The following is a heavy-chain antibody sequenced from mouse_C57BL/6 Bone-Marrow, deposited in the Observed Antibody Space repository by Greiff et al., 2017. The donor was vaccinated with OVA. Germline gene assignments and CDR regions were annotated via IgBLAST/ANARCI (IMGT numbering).Heavy chain of an antibody. CDR3: ARSNYGGLAMDF. V-gene: IGHV1-66*01. J-gene: IGHJ4*01. CDR2: LYPGSVNT. CDR1: GYSFTIYY. Sequence: QVQLKQSGPALVKPGASVKISCKASGYSFTIYYIHWVKQRPGQGLEWIGWLYPGSVNTKYNAKLKGKATLTADTSSSTAYMQLSSLTSDDSAVYYCARSNYGGLAMDFWGQGTSVTVSS. D-gene: IGHD2-5*01.